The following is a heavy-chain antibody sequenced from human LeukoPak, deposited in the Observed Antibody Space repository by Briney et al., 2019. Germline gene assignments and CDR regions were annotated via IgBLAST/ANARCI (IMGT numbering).Heavy chain of an antibody. V-gene: IGHV1-18*01. CDR2: ISAHNGHK. Sequence: ASVKVSCKASGYTFTSYGISWVRQAPGQGLEWMGWISAHNGHKNYAQKLQGRVTMTTDTSTSTAYMELSSLRSEDTAVYYCARDGAAAGTGGYWGQGTLVTVSS. J-gene: IGHJ4*02. D-gene: IGHD6-13*01. CDR1: GYTFTSYG. CDR3: ARDGAAAGTGGY.